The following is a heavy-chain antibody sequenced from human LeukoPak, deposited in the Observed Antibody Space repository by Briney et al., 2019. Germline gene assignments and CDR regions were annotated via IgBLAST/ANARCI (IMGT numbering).Heavy chain of an antibody. CDR3: ARGVRRTLYYFDS. J-gene: IGHJ4*02. D-gene: IGHD3-10*01. CDR1: GGSISSGDYY. V-gene: IGHV4-30-4*01. CDR2: IYYSGST. Sequence: PSETLSLTCTVSGGSISSGDYYWSWIRQPPGKGLEWIGYIYYSGSTYYNPSLKSRVTISVDTSKNQFSLKVSSVTAADTAVYYCARGVRRTLYYFDSWGQGTLVTVSS.